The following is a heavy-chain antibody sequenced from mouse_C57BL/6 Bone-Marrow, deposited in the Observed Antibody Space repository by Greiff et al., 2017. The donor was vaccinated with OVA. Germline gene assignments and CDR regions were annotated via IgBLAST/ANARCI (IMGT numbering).Heavy chain of an antibody. CDR1: GYTFTDYY. Sequence: QVQLQQSGAELVRPGASVKLSCKASGYTFTDYYINWVKQRPGQGLEWIARIYPGSGNTYYNEKFKGKATLTAEKSSSTAYMQLSSLTSEDSAVYFCASYSNPRDYWGQGTSVTVSS. D-gene: IGHD2-5*01. V-gene: IGHV1-76*01. J-gene: IGHJ4*01. CDR2: IYPGSGNT. CDR3: ASYSNPRDY.